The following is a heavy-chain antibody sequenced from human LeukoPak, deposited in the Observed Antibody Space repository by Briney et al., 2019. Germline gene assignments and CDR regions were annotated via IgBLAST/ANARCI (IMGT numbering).Heavy chain of an antibody. CDR1: GYTFTGYH. Sequence: ASVKVSRKASGYTFTGYHIHWVRQAPGQALEWMGRINPYSGDTNFAQKFQGRVTMTRDTSITTAYMDLSSLTPDDTAVCFCARDQGSLTRSWYTGYWGQGTQVTVSS. CDR2: INPYSGDT. D-gene: IGHD6-13*01. J-gene: IGHJ4*02. V-gene: IGHV1-2*06. CDR3: ARDQGSLTRSWYTGY.